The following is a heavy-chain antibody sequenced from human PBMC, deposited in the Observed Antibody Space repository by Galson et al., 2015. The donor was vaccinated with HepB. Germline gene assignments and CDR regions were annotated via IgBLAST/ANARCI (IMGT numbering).Heavy chain of an antibody. CDR3: ARGYALRYFDWSPPAIDI. Sequence: SVKVSCKASGYTFTSYDINWVRQATGQGLEWMGWMNPNSGNTGYAQKFQGRVTMTRNTAISTAYMELSSLRAEDTAVYYCARGYALRYFDWSPPAIDIWGQGTMVTVSS. D-gene: IGHD3-9*01. V-gene: IGHV1-8*01. CDR2: MNPNSGNT. CDR1: GYTFTSYD. J-gene: IGHJ3*02.